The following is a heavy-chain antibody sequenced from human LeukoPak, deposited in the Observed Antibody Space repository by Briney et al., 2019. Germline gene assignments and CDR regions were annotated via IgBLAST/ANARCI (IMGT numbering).Heavy chain of an antibody. Sequence: SETLSLTCTVSRGSINNYHWTWIRQPPGKGLEWIGYIYYNGSTNYNPSLKSRVIISVDTSKNQFSLKLSSVTAADTAVYYCARGRDVSDCWGQGTPVTVSS. CDR2: IYYNGST. CDR1: RGSINNYH. CDR3: ARGRDVSDC. J-gene: IGHJ4*02. V-gene: IGHV4-59*12.